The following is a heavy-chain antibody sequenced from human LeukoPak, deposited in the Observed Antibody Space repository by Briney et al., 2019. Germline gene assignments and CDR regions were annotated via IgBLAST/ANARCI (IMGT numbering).Heavy chain of an antibody. CDR3: ARGRGSD. CDR1: GFTDSTNF. Sequence: GGPLRFSCEASGFTDSTNFMGWVRQAPGKGLEWVSIIHTGGATYYMESVKGRSSISRDNSKDTLYLQMNSLRAEDTAVYYCARGRGSDWGQGTLVTVSS. J-gene: IGHJ4*02. CDR2: IHTGGAT. D-gene: IGHD2-15*01. V-gene: IGHV3-53*01.